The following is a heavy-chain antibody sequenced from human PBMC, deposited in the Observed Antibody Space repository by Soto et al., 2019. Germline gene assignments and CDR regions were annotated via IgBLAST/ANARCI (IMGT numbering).Heavy chain of an antibody. Sequence: QVPLQESGPGLVKTSQTLSLTCTVSGASTGSGGYYWSWIRQHPGKGLEWIGYIYYTGSTYYSPSPKGRASISVDTSKNEFSLKLDSVTAADTAVYYCARADYGDRGLAFDSWGQGTLVTVSS. D-gene: IGHD4-17*01. CDR3: ARADYGDRGLAFDS. CDR2: IYYTGST. CDR1: GASTGSGGYY. J-gene: IGHJ4*02. V-gene: IGHV4-31*03.